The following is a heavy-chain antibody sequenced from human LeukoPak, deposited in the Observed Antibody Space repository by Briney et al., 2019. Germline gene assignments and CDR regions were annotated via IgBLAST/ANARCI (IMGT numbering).Heavy chain of an antibody. V-gene: IGHV3-23*01. CDR2: ITGSGGIT. CDR3: AKWGDYDVLTGYYDPDY. CDR1: GFTFSNYA. J-gene: IGHJ4*02. Sequence: PGGSLRLSCVASGFTFSNYAMSWVRQAPGKGLEWVSAITGSGGITYYADSVKGRFTISRDNSKNTLYLQMNSLRAEDTAVYYCAKWGDYDVLTGYYDPDYWSQGTLVTVSS. D-gene: IGHD3-9*01.